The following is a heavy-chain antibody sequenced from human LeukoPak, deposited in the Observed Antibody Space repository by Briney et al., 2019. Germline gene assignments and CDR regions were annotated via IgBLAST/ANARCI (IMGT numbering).Heavy chain of an antibody. CDR3: ARETTIPPYYFDY. Sequence: GSVKVSCKASGYTFTSYDITRVRQAPGQGLEWMGWMSPNSGNTGYAQKFQGRVTMTRNTSITTAYMELSSLTSEDTAVYYCARETTIPPYYFDYWGLGGQVTVSP. CDR2: MSPNSGNT. J-gene: IGHJ4*02. V-gene: IGHV1-8*01. D-gene: IGHD3-9*01. CDR1: GYTFTSYD.